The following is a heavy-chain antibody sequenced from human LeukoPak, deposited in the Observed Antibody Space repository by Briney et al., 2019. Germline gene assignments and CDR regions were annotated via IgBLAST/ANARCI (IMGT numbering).Heavy chain of an antibody. J-gene: IGHJ3*02. V-gene: IGHV4-34*01. CDR3: ARGTGYTPRVAFDI. D-gene: IGHD3-9*01. Sequence: PSETLSLTCAVYGGSFSGYYWSWIRQPPGKGLEWIGEINHSGSTNYSPSLKSRVTISVDTPKNQFSLKLSSVTAADTAVYYCARGTGYTPRVAFDIWGQGTMVTVSS. CDR1: GGSFSGYY. CDR2: INHSGST.